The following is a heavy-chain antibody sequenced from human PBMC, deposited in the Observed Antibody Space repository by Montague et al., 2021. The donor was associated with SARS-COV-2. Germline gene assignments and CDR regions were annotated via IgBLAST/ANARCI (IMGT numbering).Heavy chain of an antibody. CDR3: ASPTYYYDSSGSDAFDI. CDR1: GGSISSSSYY. V-gene: IGHV4-39*01. J-gene: IGHJ3*02. D-gene: IGHD3-22*01. Sequence: SETLSLTSTVSGGSISSSSYYWGWIRQPPGKGLEWIGSIYYSGSTYYSPSLKSRVTISVDTSKNQFSLKLSSVTAADTAVYYCASPTYYYDSSGSDAFDIWGQGTMVTVSS. CDR2: IYYSGST.